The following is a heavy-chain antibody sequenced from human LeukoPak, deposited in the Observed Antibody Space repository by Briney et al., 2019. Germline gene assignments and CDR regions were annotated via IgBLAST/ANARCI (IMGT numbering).Heavy chain of an antibody. CDR2: ISGSGGST. D-gene: IGHD2-15*01. CDR1: GVTVSSNY. CDR3: AKDTDVVVPEYFQY. Sequence: GGSLRLSCAASGVTVSSNYMNWVRQAPGKGLEWVSAISGSGGSTYYADSVKGRFTVSRDNSENTLFLQMNSLRAEDTAIYYCAKDTDVVVPEYFQYWGQGTLVTVSS. V-gene: IGHV3-23*01. J-gene: IGHJ1*01.